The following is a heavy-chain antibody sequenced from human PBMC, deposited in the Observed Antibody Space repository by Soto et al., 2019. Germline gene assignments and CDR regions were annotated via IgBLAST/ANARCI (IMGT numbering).Heavy chain of an antibody. V-gene: IGHV1-69*12. Sequence: QVQLVQSGAEVKKPGSSVKVSCKASGGTFSTYAIGWVRQAPGQGLEWMGGIIPVFGTGNYAQKFQGRVTITADESTNTVYMEVSSLSSEDTAIYYCAREAGHSNSSAVSYYYGMDVWGQGTTVTVSS. J-gene: IGHJ6*02. CDR2: IIPVFGTG. D-gene: IGHD6-6*01. CDR1: GGTFSTYA. CDR3: AREAGHSNSSAVSYYYGMDV.